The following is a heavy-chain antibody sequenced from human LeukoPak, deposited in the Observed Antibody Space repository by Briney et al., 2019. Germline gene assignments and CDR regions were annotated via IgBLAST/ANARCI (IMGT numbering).Heavy chain of an antibody. CDR1: GFTFSRYG. CDR3: AKDYGDYHINDAFDI. D-gene: IGHD4-17*01. V-gene: IGHV3-33*06. Sequence: GGXLRLSCAASGFTFSRYGMHGVREAPGKGLEGVAVILYDIINKSYADSLTSRFTISRDNSKNTLYLQMNSLRAEDTAVYSCAKDYGDYHINDAFDIWGQGTMVTVSS. J-gene: IGHJ3*02. CDR2: ILYDIINK.